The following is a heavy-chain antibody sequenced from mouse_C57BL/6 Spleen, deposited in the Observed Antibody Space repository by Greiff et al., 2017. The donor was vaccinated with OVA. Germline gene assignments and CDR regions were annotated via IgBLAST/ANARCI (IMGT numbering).Heavy chain of an antibody. V-gene: IGHV1-80*01. CDR3: ARRVSIYYGYDDY. J-gene: IGHJ2*01. Sequence: QVQLQQSGAELVKPGASVKISCKASGYAFSSYWMNWVKQRPGKGLEWIGQIYPGDGDTNYNGKFKGKATLTADKSSSTAYMQLSSLTSEDSAVYFCARRVSIYYGYDDYWGQGTTLTVSS. CDR1: GYAFSSYW. D-gene: IGHD2-2*01. CDR2: IYPGDGDT.